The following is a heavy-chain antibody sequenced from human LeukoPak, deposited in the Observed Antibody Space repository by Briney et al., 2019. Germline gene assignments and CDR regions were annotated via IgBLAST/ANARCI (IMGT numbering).Heavy chain of an antibody. Sequence: GRSLRLSCAASGFTFDDYAMHWVRQAPGKGLEWVSGISWNSGSIGYADSVKGRFTISRDNAKSSLYLQMNSLRAEDTAVYFCAKRGVVIRVILVGFHKEAYYFDSWGQGALVTVSS. V-gene: IGHV3-9*01. CDR2: ISWNSGSI. CDR1: GFTFDDYA. D-gene: IGHD3-22*01. CDR3: AKRGVVIRVILVGFHKEAYYFDS. J-gene: IGHJ4*02.